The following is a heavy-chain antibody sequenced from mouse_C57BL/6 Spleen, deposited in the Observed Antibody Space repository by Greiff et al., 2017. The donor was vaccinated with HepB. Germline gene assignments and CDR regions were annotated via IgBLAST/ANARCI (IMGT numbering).Heavy chain of an antibody. CDR2: IHPNSGST. D-gene: IGHD3-1*01. CDR3: ARWGSYYFDY. Sequence: VQLQQSGAELVKPGASVKLSCKASGYTFTSYWMHWVKQRPGQGLEWIGMIHPNSGSTNYNEKFKSKATLTVDKSSSTAYMQLSSLTSEDSAVYYCARWGSYYFDYWGQGTTLTVSS. V-gene: IGHV1-64*01. CDR1: GYTFTSYW. J-gene: IGHJ2*01.